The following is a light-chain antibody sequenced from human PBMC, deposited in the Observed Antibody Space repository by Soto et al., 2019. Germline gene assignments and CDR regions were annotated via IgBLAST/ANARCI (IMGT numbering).Light chain of an antibody. CDR1: QSVSSN. J-gene: IGKJ2*01. CDR2: GAS. V-gene: IGKV3-15*01. Sequence: EIVMTQSPATLSVSPGERATLSCRASQSVSSNLAWYQQKPGQAPRLLIYGASTRATGIPARFSGSGSGTEFTLTISSLQSEDFAVYYGQQYNNWPPRDTFGQGTKLEIK. CDR3: QQYNNWPPRDT.